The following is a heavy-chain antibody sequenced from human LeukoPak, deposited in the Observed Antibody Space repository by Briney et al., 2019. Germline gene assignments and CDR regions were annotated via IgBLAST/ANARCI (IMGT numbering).Heavy chain of an antibody. J-gene: IGHJ4*02. Sequence: SETLSLTCTVSGGSVSNNNYYWGWIRQPPGKGLEWIGSLSYSGSTYYNPSLKSRVTISVDTSKNQFSLNLSSVTAADTAVYYCAREGYPYGYVFDWGQGTLVTVSS. CDR2: LSYSGST. CDR1: GGSVSNNNYY. V-gene: IGHV4-39*07. D-gene: IGHD5-18*01. CDR3: AREGYPYGYVFD.